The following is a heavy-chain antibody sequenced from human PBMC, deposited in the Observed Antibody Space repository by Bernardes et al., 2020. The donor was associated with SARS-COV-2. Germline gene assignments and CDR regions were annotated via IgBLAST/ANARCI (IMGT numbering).Heavy chain of an antibody. V-gene: IGHV1-24*01. CDR1: GYTLTELS. CDR3: ATVGPISGRPRQQGAFDM. Sequence: ASVKVSCKVYGYTLTELSIHWVRQARGRGLDWMGGFEPEDGETIYAQKFQGRVTMTEDSSKDTAYMELSSLRSEDTAVYFCATVGPISGRPRQQGAFDMWGQGTMLTVSS. D-gene: IGHD1-26*01. CDR2: FEPEDGET. J-gene: IGHJ3*02.